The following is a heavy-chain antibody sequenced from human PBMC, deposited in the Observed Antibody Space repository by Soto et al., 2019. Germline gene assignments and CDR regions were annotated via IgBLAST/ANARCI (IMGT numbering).Heavy chain of an antibody. CDR1: GGSISSYY. CDR2: IYYSGST. D-gene: IGHD3-22*01. V-gene: IGHV4-59*01. J-gene: IGHJ5*02. Sequence: PSETLSLTCTVSGGSISSYYWSWIRQPPGKGLEWIGYIYYSGSTNYNPSLKSRVTISVDTSKNQFSLKLSSVTAADTAVYYCAREVEAPYYYDSSGYYAMVNWFDPWGQGTLVTVSS. CDR3: AREVEAPYYYDSSGYYAMVNWFDP.